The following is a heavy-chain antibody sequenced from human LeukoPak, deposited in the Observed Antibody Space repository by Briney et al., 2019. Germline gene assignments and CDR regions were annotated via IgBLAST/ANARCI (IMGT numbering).Heavy chain of an antibody. Sequence: GGSLRLSCAASGFSFSTSPMSWVRQPPGKGLEWVSAMNNGPGATFYRDSVRGRFTISRDDSKSTLYLQTNSLRAEDTGTYYCAETHYDLLDVWGQGTTVTVSS. V-gene: IGHV3-23*01. D-gene: IGHD5-12*01. J-gene: IGHJ6*02. CDR1: GFSFSTSP. CDR2: MNNGPGAT. CDR3: AETHYDLLDV.